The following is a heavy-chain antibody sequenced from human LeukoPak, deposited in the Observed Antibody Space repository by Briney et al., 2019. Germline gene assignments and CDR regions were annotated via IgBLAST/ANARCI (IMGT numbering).Heavy chain of an antibody. CDR1: GFTFSSYW. D-gene: IGHD3-10*01. Sequence: PGGSLRLSCAASGFTFSSYWMSWVRQAPGKGLEWVANIKQDGSEKYYVDSVKGRFTTSRDNAKNSLYLQMNSLRAEDTAVYYCARGNLIKRKGGYGSGSYTDFDYWGQGTLVTVSS. CDR3: ARGNLIKRKGGYGSGSYTDFDY. J-gene: IGHJ4*02. V-gene: IGHV3-7*01. CDR2: IKQDGSEK.